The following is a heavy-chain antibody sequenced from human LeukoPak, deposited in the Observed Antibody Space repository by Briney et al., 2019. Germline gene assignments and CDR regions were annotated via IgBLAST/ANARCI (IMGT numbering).Heavy chain of an antibody. J-gene: IGHJ5*01. Sequence: SETLSLTCTVAGGSISSYYWSWIRQPPGKGLEWIGYIYYSGSTNYNPSLKSRVTISVDTSKNQFSLKLSSVTAADTAVYYCARHEAGDYYGSGSYYFWFDSWGQGTLVTVSS. CDR1: GGSISSYY. V-gene: IGHV4-59*08. CDR3: ARHEAGDYYGSGSYYFWFDS. D-gene: IGHD3-10*01. CDR2: IYYSGST.